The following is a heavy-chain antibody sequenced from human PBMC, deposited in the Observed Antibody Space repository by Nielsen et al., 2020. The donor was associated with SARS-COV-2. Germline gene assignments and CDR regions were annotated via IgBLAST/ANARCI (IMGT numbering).Heavy chain of an antibody. CDR2: IGTSDGST. J-gene: IGHJ4*02. Sequence: LKISCAASGFTFGRHAMSWVRQAPGKGLEWVSLIGTSDGSTYYADSVKGRFTISRDNAKNSLYLEMNSLRADDTAVYYCVRGFNHFDYWGQGTLVTVSS. V-gene: IGHV3-23*01. CDR3: VRGFNHFDY. CDR1: GFTFGRHA.